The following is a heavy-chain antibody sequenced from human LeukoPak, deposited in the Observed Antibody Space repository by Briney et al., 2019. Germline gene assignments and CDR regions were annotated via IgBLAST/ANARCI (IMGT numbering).Heavy chain of an antibody. Sequence: SETLSLTCTASGGSISSSSYYWGWIRQPPGKGLEWIGSIYYSGSTYYNPSLKSRVTISVDTSKNQFSLKLSSMTAADTAVYYCARGLNWFDYWGQGTLVTVSS. V-gene: IGHV4-39*07. J-gene: IGHJ5*01. CDR1: GGSISSSSYY. CDR3: ARGLNWFDY. CDR2: IYYSGST. D-gene: IGHD3-16*01.